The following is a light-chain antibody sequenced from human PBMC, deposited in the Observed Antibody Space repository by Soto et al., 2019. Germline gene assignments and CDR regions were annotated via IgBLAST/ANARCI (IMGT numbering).Light chain of an antibody. CDR1: SSNIGSNT. CDR2: SNN. V-gene: IGLV1-44*01. CDR3: AAWDDSLNGHV. J-gene: IGLJ1*01. Sequence: QSVLTQPPSASGTPGQRVTISCSGSSSNIGSNTVNWYQQLPGTAPKLLIYSNNQRPSGVPDRVSGSKSGTSASLAISGLQSEDEAYYYCAAWDDSLNGHVFGTGTQLTVL.